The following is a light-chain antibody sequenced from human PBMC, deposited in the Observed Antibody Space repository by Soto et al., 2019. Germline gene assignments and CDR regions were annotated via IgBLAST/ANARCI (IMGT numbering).Light chain of an antibody. Sequence: QSVLTQPASVSGSPGQSITISCTGTSSDVGGYNFVSWYQQHPGKAPKLMIYDVSNRPSGVSNRFSGSKSANTASLTISGLQAEDEADYYCSSFTISTTLVFGGGTKLTVL. J-gene: IGLJ2*01. CDR2: DVS. V-gene: IGLV2-14*01. CDR1: SSDVGGYNF. CDR3: SSFTISTTLV.